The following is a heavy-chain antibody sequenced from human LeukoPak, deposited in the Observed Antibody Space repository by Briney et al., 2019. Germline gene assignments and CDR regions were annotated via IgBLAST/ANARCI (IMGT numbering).Heavy chain of an antibody. CDR3: ARSIIGYCSSTTCINWFDP. J-gene: IGHJ5*02. CDR2: IYRSGST. V-gene: IGHV4-4*02. Sequence: PSETLSLTCAVSGGSISSSNCWSWVRQPPGKGLEWIGEIYRSGSTNYNPSVKSRVTISVDKSKNHFSLKLNSVTAADTAVYYCARSIIGYCSSTTCINWFDPWGQGTLVTVSS. D-gene: IGHD2-2*01. CDR1: GGSISSSNC.